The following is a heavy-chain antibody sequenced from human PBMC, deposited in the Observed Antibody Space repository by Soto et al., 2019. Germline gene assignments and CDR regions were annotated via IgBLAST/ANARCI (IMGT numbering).Heavy chain of an antibody. V-gene: IGHV3-33*06. J-gene: IGHJ4*02. Sequence: GGSLRLSCAASGFTFSSYGMHWVRQAPGKGLEWVAVIWYDGSNKYYADSVKGRFTISRDNSKNTLYLQVDSLRAEDTALYYCAKSYSSNWYDYFDYWGQGTLVTVSS. CDR1: GFTFSSYG. CDR2: IWYDGSNK. CDR3: AKSYSSNWYDYFDY. D-gene: IGHD6-13*01.